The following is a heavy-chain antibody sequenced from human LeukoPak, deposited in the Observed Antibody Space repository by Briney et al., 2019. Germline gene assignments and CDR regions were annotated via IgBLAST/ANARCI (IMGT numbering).Heavy chain of an antibody. V-gene: IGHV3-23*01. CDR3: ANHPLAARPYFDY. Sequence: GGSLRLSCAASGFTFNILAMNWVRQAPGKGLEWVSAISGSGGSTYYADSVKGRFTISRDNSKNTLYLQMNSLRAEDTAVYYCANHPLAARPYFDYWGQGTLVTVSS. J-gene: IGHJ4*02. CDR2: ISGSGGST. D-gene: IGHD6-6*01. CDR1: GFTFNILA.